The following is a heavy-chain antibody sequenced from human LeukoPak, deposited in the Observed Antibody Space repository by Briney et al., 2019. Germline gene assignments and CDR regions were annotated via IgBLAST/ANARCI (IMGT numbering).Heavy chain of an antibody. CDR3: ARESPTDSGYFDY. CDR1: GFPSSTNN. Sequence: LGGSLDPSCPAPGFPSSTNNMGWVGKAPGRGLSGASVIYSGGFTYYADSVKGRFTISRDNSKNTLYLQMSSLRVEDTAVYYCARESPTDSGYFDYWGQGTLVTVSS. D-gene: IGHD3-22*01. V-gene: IGHV3-53*01. J-gene: IGHJ4*02. CDR2: IYSGGFT.